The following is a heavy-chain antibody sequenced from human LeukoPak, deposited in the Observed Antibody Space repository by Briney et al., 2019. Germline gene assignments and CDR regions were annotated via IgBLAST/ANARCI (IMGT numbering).Heavy chain of an antibody. V-gene: IGHV3-23*01. CDR2: ISGSGGST. CDR1: GFTFSSYA. Sequence: GGSLRLSCAASGFTFSSYAMSWVRQAPGKGLEWVSAISGSGGSTYYADSVKGRFTISRDNSKNTLYLQMNSLRAEDTAVYYCAKPIGIFGVVPCFDYWGQGALVTVSS. CDR3: AKPIGIFGVVPCFDY. J-gene: IGHJ4*02. D-gene: IGHD3-3*01.